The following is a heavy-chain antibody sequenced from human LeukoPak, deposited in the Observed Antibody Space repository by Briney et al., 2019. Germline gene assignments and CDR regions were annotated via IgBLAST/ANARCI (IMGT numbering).Heavy chain of an antibody. V-gene: IGHV3-7*01. CDR2: IKQDGSEK. CDR1: GFTFSSYW. D-gene: IGHD2-8*02. Sequence: GGSLRLSCAASGFTFSSYWMSWARQAPGKGLEWVANIKQDGSEKYYVDSVKGRFTISRDNAKNSLYLQMNSLRAEDTAVYYCARELQLGYCTGGVCRSFDYWGQGTLVTVSS. J-gene: IGHJ4*02. CDR3: ARELQLGYCTGGVCRSFDY.